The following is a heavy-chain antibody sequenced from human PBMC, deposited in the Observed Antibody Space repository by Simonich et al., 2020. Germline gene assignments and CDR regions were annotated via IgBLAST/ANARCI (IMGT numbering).Heavy chain of an antibody. V-gene: IGHV3-74*01. D-gene: IGHD4-4*01. Sequence: EVQLVESGGGLVQPGGSLRLSCAASGFTFSSYWMHWVRQAPGKGRVGVSRCESDGSSTSYADSVKGQFTISRDNAKNTLYLQMNSLRAEDTAVYYCARDYSNYDAFDIWGQGTMVTVSS. CDR2: CESDGSST. CDR1: GFTFSSYW. J-gene: IGHJ3*02. CDR3: ARDYSNYDAFDI.